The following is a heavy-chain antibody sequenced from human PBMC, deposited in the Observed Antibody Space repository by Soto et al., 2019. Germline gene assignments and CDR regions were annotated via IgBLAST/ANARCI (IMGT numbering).Heavy chain of an antibody. D-gene: IGHD3-3*01. V-gene: IGHV3-23*01. J-gene: IGHJ4*02. Sequence: PGGSLRLSCVVSGFTFSNYAMNWVRQAPGKGLEWVSVISGSGGISYYADSVKGRFTISRDNSKNTLYLQLNSLTAEDTAVYYCAKMDRITIFGVVSIDYWGQGXLVTVSS. CDR2: ISGSGGIS. CDR3: AKMDRITIFGVVSIDY. CDR1: GFTFSNYA.